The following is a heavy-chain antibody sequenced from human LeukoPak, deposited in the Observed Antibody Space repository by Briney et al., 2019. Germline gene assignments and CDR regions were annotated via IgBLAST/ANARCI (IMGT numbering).Heavy chain of an antibody. CDR3: AREMVRGVTLFDY. Sequence: ASVKVSCKASGGTFSSYAISWVRQAPGQGLEWMGGIIPIFGTANYAQKFQGRVTITADESTSTAYMELSSLRSEDTAVYYCAREMVRGVTLFDYWGQGTLVTVSS. CDR2: IIPIFGTA. J-gene: IGHJ4*02. V-gene: IGHV1-69*13. D-gene: IGHD3-10*01. CDR1: GGTFSSYA.